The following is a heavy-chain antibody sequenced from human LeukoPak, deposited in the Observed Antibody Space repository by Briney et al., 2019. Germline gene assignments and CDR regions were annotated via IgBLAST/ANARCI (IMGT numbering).Heavy chain of an antibody. D-gene: IGHD4-17*01. Sequence: SETLSLTCTVSGGSISSYYWSWIRQPPGEGLEWIGYIYSSGSTNYSPSLKSRVTISVDTSKNQFSLKLDSVTAADTAVYYCTRGGLTTVTAWGQGTLVTVSS. CDR2: IYSSGST. J-gene: IGHJ4*02. V-gene: IGHV4-59*01. CDR3: TRGGLTTVTA. CDR1: GGSISSYY.